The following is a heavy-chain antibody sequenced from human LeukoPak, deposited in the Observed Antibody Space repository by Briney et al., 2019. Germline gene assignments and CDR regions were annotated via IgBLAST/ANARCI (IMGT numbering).Heavy chain of an antibody. V-gene: IGHV3-23*01. CDR2: ISGSGGST. J-gene: IGHJ6*03. Sequence: PGGSLRLSCAASGFTFSSYAISWVRQAPGKGLEWVSAISGSGGSTYYADSVKGRFTISRDNSKNTLYLQMNSLRAEDTAVYYCAKVFWSGYYRDYYYYMDVWGKGTTVTVSS. CDR3: AKVFWSGYYRDYYYYMDV. CDR1: GFTFSSYA. D-gene: IGHD3-3*01.